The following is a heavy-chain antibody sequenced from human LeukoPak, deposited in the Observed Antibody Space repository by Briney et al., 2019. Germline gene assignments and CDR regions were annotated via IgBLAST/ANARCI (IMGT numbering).Heavy chain of an antibody. D-gene: IGHD3-10*01. Sequence: GGSLRLSCAASGFTFSSYAMHWVRQAPGKGLEWVAVIWYDGSHKYYGDSVKGRFTISRDNSKNTLYPQMNSLRAEDTAVYYCARDSSWFAESFFYGMDVWGQGTTVIVSS. V-gene: IGHV3-33*01. CDR2: IWYDGSHK. CDR1: GFTFSSYA. J-gene: IGHJ6*02. CDR3: ARDSSWFAESFFYGMDV.